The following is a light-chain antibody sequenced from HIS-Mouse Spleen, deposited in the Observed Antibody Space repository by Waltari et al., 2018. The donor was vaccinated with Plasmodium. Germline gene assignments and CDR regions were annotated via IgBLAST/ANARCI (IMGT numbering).Light chain of an antibody. CDR1: QSVSSSY. J-gene: IGKJ1*01. CDR3: QQYGSSLPWT. V-gene: IGKV3-20*01. CDR2: GAS. Sequence: EIVLTQSPGTLSLSPGERATLSCRASQSVSSSYLAWYQQKPGQAPMLLIYGASSRATGIPERLSGSGSVTDFTLTISRLEPEDFAVYYCQQYGSSLPWTFGQGTKVEIK.